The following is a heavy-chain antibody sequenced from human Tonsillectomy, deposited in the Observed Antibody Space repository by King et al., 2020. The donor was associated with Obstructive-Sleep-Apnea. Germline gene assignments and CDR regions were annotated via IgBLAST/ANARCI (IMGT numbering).Heavy chain of an antibody. CDR1: GYSITSGYN. Sequence: VQLQESGPGLVKPSETLSLTCTVSGYSITSGYNCGWIRQPPGKGLEWIGSLRHSGSSHYNPSLKSRVPMSVDTSKNQFSLRLSSVTAADTAVYYCARDPILSETTFDYWGQGTLITVSS. J-gene: IGHJ4*02. CDR3: ARDPILSETTFDY. CDR2: LRHSGSS. V-gene: IGHV4-38-2*02. D-gene: IGHD3-9*01.